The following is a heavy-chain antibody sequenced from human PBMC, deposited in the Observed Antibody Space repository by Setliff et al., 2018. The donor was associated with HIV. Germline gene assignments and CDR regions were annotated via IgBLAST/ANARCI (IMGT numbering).Heavy chain of an antibody. CDR1: GDSITHYY. CDR2: IFDSENN. J-gene: IGHJ3*01. CDR3: ARQITSVTPEMLVVNDAFDV. V-gene: IGHV4-59*01. Sequence: PSETLSLTCSVSGDSITHYYWNWIRQPPGKGLEWIGNIFDSENNNYNPSLKSRVSMSVDTSKNQFSLRLTSATAADTAVYYCARQITSVTPEMLVVNDAFDVWGQGKMVTVSS. D-gene: IGHD4-17*01.